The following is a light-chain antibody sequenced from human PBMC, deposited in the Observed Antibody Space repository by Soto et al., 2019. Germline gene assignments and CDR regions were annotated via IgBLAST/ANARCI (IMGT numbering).Light chain of an antibody. CDR3: QRYESLPLT. CDR1: QALSNY. J-gene: IGKJ5*01. CDR2: DAS. V-gene: IGKV1-33*01. Sequence: DIQLTQSPSVLSASVGDTVTITCRASQALSNYLAWYQQKPGKAPKLLIYDASDLETGVPSRFSGSGSGTGFTFTISSLQPEDFATYYCQRYESLPLTFGQGTRLEIK.